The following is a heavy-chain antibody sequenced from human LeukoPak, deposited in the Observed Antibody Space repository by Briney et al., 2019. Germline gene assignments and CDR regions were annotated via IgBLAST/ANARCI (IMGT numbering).Heavy chain of an antibody. D-gene: IGHD2-15*01. CDR1: GGTFSSYA. V-gene: IGHV1-69*13. CDR3: ASFTSGSCYPRIGLDTCMDV. CDR2: IIPIFGTA. J-gene: IGHJ6*02. Sequence: ASVKVSCKASGGTFSSYAISWVRQAPGQGLEWMGGIIPIFGTANYAQKFQGRVTITADESTSTAYMELSSLRSEDTAVYYCASFTSGSCYPRIGLDTCMDVWGQGTTVTVSS.